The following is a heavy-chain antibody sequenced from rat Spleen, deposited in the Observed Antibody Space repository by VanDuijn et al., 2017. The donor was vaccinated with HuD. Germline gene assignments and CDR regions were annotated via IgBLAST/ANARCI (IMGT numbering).Heavy chain of an antibody. CDR3: ARRGFLSDWYFDF. V-gene: IGHV5-29*01. J-gene: IGHJ1*01. CDR2: ISYDGSST. CDR1: GFTLSDYY. Sequence: EVQLVESGGGLVQPGRSLKLSCAASGFTLSDYYMAWVRQTPTKGLEWVATISYDGSSTYYRDSVKGRFTISRDNAKGTLYLQMDSLRSEDTATYFCARRGFLSDWYFDFWGPGTMVTVSS. D-gene: IGHD4-4*01.